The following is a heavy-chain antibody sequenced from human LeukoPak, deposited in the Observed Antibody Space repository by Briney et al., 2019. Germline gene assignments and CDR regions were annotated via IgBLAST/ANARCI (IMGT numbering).Heavy chain of an antibody. V-gene: IGHV1-8*01. CDR1: GFTFTNYD. CDR2: MNPINGNT. CDR3: ARDPPRYYDSSGSNDY. Sequence: ASVKVSCKATGFTFTNYDINWVRQATGQGLEWMGWMNPINGNTGYAQKFQGRVTMTRDTSISTAYMELRSLTSEDTAVYYCARDPPRYYDSSGSNDYWGQGTLVTVSS. J-gene: IGHJ4*02. D-gene: IGHD3-22*01.